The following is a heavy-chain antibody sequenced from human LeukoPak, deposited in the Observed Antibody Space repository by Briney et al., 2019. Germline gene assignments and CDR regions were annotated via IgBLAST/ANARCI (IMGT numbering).Heavy chain of an antibody. D-gene: IGHD3-22*01. V-gene: IGHV4-39*01. CDR1: GDSISTSSYY. CDR3: ARSYYYDYRQIDY. Sequence: SETLSLTCTVSGDSISTSSYYWGWIRQPPGKGLEWLGSIYYSGSTYYNPSLTTPATISFDTSKNQFSLNLYSVTAADTAVFYCARSYYYDYRQIDYWGQGTLVTVSS. CDR2: IYYSGST. J-gene: IGHJ4*02.